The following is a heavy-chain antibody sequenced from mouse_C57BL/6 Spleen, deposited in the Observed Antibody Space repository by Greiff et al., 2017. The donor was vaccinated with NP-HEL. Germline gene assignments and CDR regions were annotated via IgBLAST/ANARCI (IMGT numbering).Heavy chain of an antibody. Sequence: VQLQQSGAELVKPGASVKISCKASGYAFSSYWMNWVKQRPGKGLEWIGQIYPGDGDTNYNGKFKGKATLTADKSSSTAYMQLSILTSEDSAVYYYAGFPIYYYGRSYYDYWGQGTTLTVSS. CDR1: GYAFSSYW. V-gene: IGHV1-80*01. CDR2: IYPGDGDT. D-gene: IGHD1-1*01. CDR3: AGFPIYYYGRSYYDY. J-gene: IGHJ2*01.